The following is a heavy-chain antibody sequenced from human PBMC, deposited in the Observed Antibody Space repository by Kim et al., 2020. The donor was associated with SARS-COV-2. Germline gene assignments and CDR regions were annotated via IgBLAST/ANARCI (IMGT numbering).Heavy chain of an antibody. CDR1: GFTFSSYG. CDR3: AKDLVVLNDYYYYGMDV. CDR2: ISYDGSNK. V-gene: IGHV3-30*18. D-gene: IGHD2-15*01. Sequence: GGSLRLSCAASGFTFSSYGMHWVRQAPGKGLVWVAVISYDGSNKYYADSVKGRFTISRDNSKNTLYLQMNSLRAEDTAVYYCAKDLVVLNDYYYYGMDVWGQGTTVTVSS. J-gene: IGHJ6*02.